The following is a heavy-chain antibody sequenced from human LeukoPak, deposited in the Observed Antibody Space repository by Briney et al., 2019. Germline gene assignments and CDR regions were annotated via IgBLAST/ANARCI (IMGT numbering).Heavy chain of an antibody. Sequence: SETRSLTCAVYGGSFSDYYWSWIRQSPGKGLEWIGEINHTGSTKYNPSLKSRVTISVDTSKNQFSLKLSSMTAADTAIYYCARGSRRFDPWGQGTLVTVSS. V-gene: IGHV4-34*01. J-gene: IGHJ5*02. CDR3: ARGSRRFDP. CDR1: GGSFSDYY. CDR2: INHTGST.